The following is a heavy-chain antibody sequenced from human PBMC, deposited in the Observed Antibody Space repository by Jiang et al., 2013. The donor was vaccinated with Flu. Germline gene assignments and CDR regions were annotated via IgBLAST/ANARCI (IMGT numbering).Heavy chain of an antibody. D-gene: IGHD3/OR15-3a*01. V-gene: IGHV1-2*02. CDR2: INPNSGGT. CDR1: GYTFTAYH. Sequence: SGAEVKNPGASVTVSCKASGYTFTAYHIHWVRQAPGQGLEWMGWINPNSGGTSYAQKFQGRVTTTKDASTRTAHMELTSLRSDDTAVYFCARDRWSVDGLDLWGPGTLVTVSS. J-gene: IGHJ5*02. CDR3: ARDRWSVDGLDL.